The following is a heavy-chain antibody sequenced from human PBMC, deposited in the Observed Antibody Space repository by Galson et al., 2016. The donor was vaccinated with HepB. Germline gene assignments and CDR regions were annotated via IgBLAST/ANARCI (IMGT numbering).Heavy chain of an antibody. J-gene: IGHJ4*02. D-gene: IGHD3-9*01. Sequence: SLRLSCAASGFPFSNYAMHWVRQAPGKGLEYVSDVSTDGHTTLYADSVKGRFTISRDNSKNTLYIQMSRLIPEDTAVYYCVNAQGETNFDWLFSICWGQGTLVTVSS. CDR1: GFPFSNYA. V-gene: IGHV3-64D*06. CDR2: VSTDGHTT. CDR3: VNAQGETNFDWLFSIC.